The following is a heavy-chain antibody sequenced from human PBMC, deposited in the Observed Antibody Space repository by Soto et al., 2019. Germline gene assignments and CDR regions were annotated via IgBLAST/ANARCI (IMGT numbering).Heavy chain of an antibody. Sequence: QVQLVQSGAEVKKPGSSVKVSCKASGGTFSSYAISWVRQAPGQGLEWMGGIIPIFGTANYAQKFQGRVTITADESTFTAYMKLSSLRSEDTAVYYCARVETYYSDISGYSYDAFDIWGQGTMVTVSS. V-gene: IGHV1-69*01. CDR3: ARVETYYSDISGYSYDAFDI. CDR1: GGTFSSYA. J-gene: IGHJ3*02. CDR2: IIPIFGTA. D-gene: IGHD3-22*01.